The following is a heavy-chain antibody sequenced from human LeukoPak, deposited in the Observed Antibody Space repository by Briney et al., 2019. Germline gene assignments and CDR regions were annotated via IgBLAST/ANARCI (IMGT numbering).Heavy chain of an antibody. CDR2: THYRSKWSK. J-gene: IGHJ4*02. CDR1: GASVSSNSAA. D-gene: IGHD5-12*01. V-gene: IGHV6-1*01. CDR3: VREGGGYGGYDLGY. Sequence: SQTLSLTCGISGASVSSNSAAWNWIRQSPSRGLEWLGRTHYRSKWSKDYAISVKSRITINADTSKNQFSLQLNSVTPEDTAVYYCVREGGGYGGYDLGYWGQGTLVTVSS.